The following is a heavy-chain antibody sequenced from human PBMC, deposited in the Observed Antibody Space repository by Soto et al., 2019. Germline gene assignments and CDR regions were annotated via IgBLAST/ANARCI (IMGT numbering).Heavy chain of an antibody. J-gene: IGHJ5*02. V-gene: IGHV4-31*03. D-gene: IGHD3-22*01. Sequence: SETLSLTCTVSGGSISSGGYYWSWIRQHQGKGLEWIGYIYYSGSTYYNRSLKSRVTISVDTSKNQFSLNLSSVTAADTAVYYCARDVYYDSARFDPWGQGTLVTVSS. CDR1: GGSISSGGYY. CDR2: IYYSGST. CDR3: ARDVYYDSARFDP.